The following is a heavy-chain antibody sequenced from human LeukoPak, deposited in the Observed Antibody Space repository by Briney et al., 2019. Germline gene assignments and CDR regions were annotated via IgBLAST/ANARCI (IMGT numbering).Heavy chain of an antibody. Sequence: SETLSLTCAVYGGSFSGYYWSWIRQPPGKGLEWIGEINHSGSTNYNPSLKSRVTISVDTSKNQFSLKLSSVTAADTAVYYCARGSRVAAAEGPYYYYGMDVWGQGTTVTVPS. CDR2: INHSGST. J-gene: IGHJ6*02. V-gene: IGHV4-34*01. D-gene: IGHD6-13*01. CDR3: ARGSRVAAAEGPYYYYGMDV. CDR1: GGSFSGYY.